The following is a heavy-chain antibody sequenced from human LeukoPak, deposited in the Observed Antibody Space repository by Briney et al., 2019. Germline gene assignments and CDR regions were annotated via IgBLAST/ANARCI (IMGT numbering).Heavy chain of an antibody. CDR2: INHSGST. CDR3: ARGPHSSGYYYYYYGMDV. Sequence: PSETLSLTCAVYGGSFSGYYWSWIRQPPGKGLEWIGEINHSGSTNYNPSLKSRVTISVDTSKNQFSLKLSSVTAADTAVYYCARGPHSSGYYYYYYGMDVWGQGTTVTVSS. V-gene: IGHV4-34*01. D-gene: IGHD3-22*01. CDR1: GGSFSGYY. J-gene: IGHJ6*02.